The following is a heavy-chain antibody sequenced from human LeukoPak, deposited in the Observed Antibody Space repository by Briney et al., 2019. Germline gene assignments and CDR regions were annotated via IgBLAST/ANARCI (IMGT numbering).Heavy chain of an antibody. V-gene: IGHV3-23*01. J-gene: IGHJ6*03. CDR1: GITFSSHA. CDR3: AKGGAATMRDGYNYYYYYVEV. Sequence: GGSLRLSCTASGITFSSHAMSWVRQAPGKGLEWVSLISGSGGHTYYGDSVKGRFTISRDNSTNRLYLQMNSLRPEDTAVYYCAKGGAATMRDGYNYYYYYVEVWGRGTTVTVSS. D-gene: IGHD5-24*01. CDR2: ISGSGGHT.